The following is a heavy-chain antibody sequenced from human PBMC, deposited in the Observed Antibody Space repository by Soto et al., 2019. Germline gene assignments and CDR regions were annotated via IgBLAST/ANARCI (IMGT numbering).Heavy chain of an antibody. CDR3: ASFEEPTGDIVVVPAANGP. CDR1: GFTFSSYS. J-gene: IGHJ5*02. CDR2: ISSSSGTI. Sequence: GGSLRLSCAASGFTFSSYSMNWVRQAPGKGLEWVSYISSSSGTIYYADSVKGRFTISRDNAKNSLYLQMNSLRAEDTAVYYCASFEEPTGDIVVVPAANGPWGQGTLVTVSS. D-gene: IGHD2-2*01. V-gene: IGHV3-48*01.